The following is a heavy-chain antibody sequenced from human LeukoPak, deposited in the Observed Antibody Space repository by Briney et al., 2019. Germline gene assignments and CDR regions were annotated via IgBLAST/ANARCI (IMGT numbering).Heavy chain of an antibody. CDR1: GGTFSSYA. CDR2: IILIFGTA. D-gene: IGHD6-13*01. Sequence: SVTVSCKASGGTFSSYAISWVRQAPGQGLEWMGGIILIFGTANYAQKFQGRVTITADESTSTAYMELSSLRSEDTAVYYCATRYSSSWYSGDKYYYYYYGMDVWGQGTTVTVSS. J-gene: IGHJ6*02. V-gene: IGHV1-69*13. CDR3: ATRYSSSWYSGDKYYYYYYGMDV.